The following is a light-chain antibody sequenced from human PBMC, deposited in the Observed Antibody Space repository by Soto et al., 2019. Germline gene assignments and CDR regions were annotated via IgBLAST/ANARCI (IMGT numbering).Light chain of an antibody. Sequence: QSVLTQPASVSGSPGQSITISCTGTSSDVGGYNYVSWYQQHPGKAPKLMIYDVSKRPSGVSNRFSGSKSGNTASLTISGLQAEDEADYYCSSYTSSSTYVFGTGTKRTFL. CDR3: SSYTSSSTYV. V-gene: IGLV2-14*01. CDR2: DVS. CDR1: SSDVGGYNY. J-gene: IGLJ1*01.